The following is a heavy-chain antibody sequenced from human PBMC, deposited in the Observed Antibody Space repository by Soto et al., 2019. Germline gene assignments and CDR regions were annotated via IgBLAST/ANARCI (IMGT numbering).Heavy chain of an antibody. J-gene: IGHJ6*03. V-gene: IGHV1-69*02. CDR2: IIPILGIA. CDR1: GGTFSSYT. CDR3: ARVGHLRSSVTTNMDV. Sequence: GASVKVSCKASGGTFSSYTISWVRQAPGQGLEWMGRIIPILGIANYAQKFQGRVTITADKSTSTAYMELSSLRSEDTAVYYCARVGHLRSSVTTNMDVWGKGTTVTVSS. D-gene: IGHD1-1*01.